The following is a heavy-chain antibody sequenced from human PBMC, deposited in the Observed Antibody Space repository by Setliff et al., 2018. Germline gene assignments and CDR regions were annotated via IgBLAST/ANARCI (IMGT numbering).Heavy chain of an antibody. D-gene: IGHD1-1*01. J-gene: IGHJ6*03. Sequence: GESLKISCAASGFNFNTYTMSWVRQAPGKGLEWVGRIRSRNDGGTTDYAAPVKGRFTFSRDDSKNTRYLQMNNLKTEDTATYYCTSAKLERRTGHHYYMDVWGKGTTVTVSS. CDR3: TSAKLERRTGHHYYMDV. V-gene: IGHV3-15*01. CDR2: IRSRNDGGTT. CDR1: GFNFNTYT.